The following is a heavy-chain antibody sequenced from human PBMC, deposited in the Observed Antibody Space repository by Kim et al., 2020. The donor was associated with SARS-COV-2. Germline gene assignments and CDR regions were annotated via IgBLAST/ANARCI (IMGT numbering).Heavy chain of an antibody. V-gene: IGHV1-3*01. J-gene: IGHJ4*02. D-gene: IGHD3-22*01. CDR1: GYTFTSYA. Sequence: ASVKVSCKASGYTFTSYAMHWVRQAPGQRLEWMGWINAGNGNTKHSQKFQGRVTITRDTSASTAYMELSSLRSEDTAVYYCASSGSSGYYYGGVFDYWGQGTLVTVSS. CDR2: INAGNGNT. CDR3: ASSGSSGYYYGGVFDY.